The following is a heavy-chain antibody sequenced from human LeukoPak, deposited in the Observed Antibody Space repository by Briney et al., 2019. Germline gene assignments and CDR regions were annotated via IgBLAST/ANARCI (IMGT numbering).Heavy chain of an antibody. D-gene: IGHD6-19*01. Sequence: SETLSLTCTVSGGSISSGGYYWGWIRQPPGKGLEWIGIIYYIGDTYYSPSLKSRVSISVDTSKNQFSLKLSSVTAADTAVYYCARYTILVAGTVDYWGQGTLVTVSS. CDR1: GGSISSGGYY. J-gene: IGHJ4*02. V-gene: IGHV4-39*07. CDR3: ARYTILVAGTVDY. CDR2: IYYIGDT.